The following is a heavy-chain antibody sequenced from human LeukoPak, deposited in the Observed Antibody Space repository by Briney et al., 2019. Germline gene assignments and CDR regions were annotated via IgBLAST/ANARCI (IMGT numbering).Heavy chain of an antibody. CDR2: IKKDGSEK. Sequence: GGSLRLLCAASGFTFSSCWVRCVRQAPGGGREWVTNIKKDGSEKYYVDSVKGRFTISRDNAKNLLYLQMNSLRAEDTAMYYCAREFLELLWFGELLNWFDHWGQGTLVTVSS. CDR1: GFTFSSCW. J-gene: IGHJ5*02. CDR3: AREFLELLWFGELLNWFDH. D-gene: IGHD3-10*01. V-gene: IGHV3-7*01.